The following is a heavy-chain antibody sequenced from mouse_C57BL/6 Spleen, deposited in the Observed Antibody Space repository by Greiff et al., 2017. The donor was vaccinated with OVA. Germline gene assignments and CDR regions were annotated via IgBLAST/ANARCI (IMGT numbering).Heavy chain of an antibody. V-gene: IGHV1-26*01. D-gene: IGHD4-1*01. CDR3: ARDLTGTDY. CDR1: GYTFTDYY. J-gene: IGHJ2*01. Sequence: EVQLQQSGPELVKPGASVKISCKASGYTFTDYYMNWVKQSHGKSLEWIGDINPNNGGTSYNQKFKGKATLTVDKSSSTAYMELRSLTSEDSAVYYCARDLTGTDYWGQGTTLTVSS. CDR2: INPNNGGT.